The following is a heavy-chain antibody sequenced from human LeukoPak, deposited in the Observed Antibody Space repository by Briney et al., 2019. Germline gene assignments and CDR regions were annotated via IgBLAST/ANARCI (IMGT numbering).Heavy chain of an antibody. Sequence: SSETLSLTCTVSGGSISSSSYYWGWIRQPPGKGLEWIGSIYYSGSTYYNPSLKSRVTISVDTSKNQFSLKLSSVTAADTAVYYCAREGGSYRSFDYWGQGTLVTVSS. J-gene: IGHJ4*02. CDR3: AREGGSYRSFDY. D-gene: IGHD1-26*01. V-gene: IGHV4-39*07. CDR2: IYYSGST. CDR1: GGSISSSSYY.